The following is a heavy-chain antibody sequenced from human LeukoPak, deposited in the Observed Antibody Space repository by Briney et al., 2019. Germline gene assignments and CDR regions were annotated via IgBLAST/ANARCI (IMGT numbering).Heavy chain of an antibody. J-gene: IGHJ4*02. CDR1: GYTFTGYY. CDR3: ARDDTGTYSHFDL. V-gene: IGHV1-2*02. CDR2: INPNSGGT. D-gene: IGHD1-26*01. Sequence: ASVKVSCKASGYTFTGYYMHWVRQAPGQALEWIGWINPNSGGTNYAQKFQGRVTMTRDTSISTAYMDLSSLRSDDTAVYYCARDDTGTYSHFDLWGQGTLVTVSS.